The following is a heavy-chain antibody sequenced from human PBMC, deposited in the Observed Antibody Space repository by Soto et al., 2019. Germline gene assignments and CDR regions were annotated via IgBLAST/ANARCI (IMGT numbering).Heavy chain of an antibody. CDR1: VTSVSVYH. D-gene: IGHD6-19*01. CDR3: ARTIAVAGRYYYGMDV. V-gene: IGHV4-59*08. Sequence: PQSLSLTCTVSVTSVSVYHCGWIRQPPVKGLEWIGYMSYSGSTYYNPSLKSRVTISVDTSKNQFSLKLSSVTAADTAVYYCARTIAVAGRYYYGMDVWGQGTTVTVSS. J-gene: IGHJ6*02. CDR2: MSYSGST.